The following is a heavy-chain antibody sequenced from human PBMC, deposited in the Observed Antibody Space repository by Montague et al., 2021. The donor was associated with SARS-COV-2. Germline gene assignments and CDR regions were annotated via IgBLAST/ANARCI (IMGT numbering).Heavy chain of an antibody. J-gene: IGHJ4*02. Sequence: SDTLSLTCAVYGGSFSGYYWSWIRQPPGKGLEWIGEINHSGSTNYNPSLKSRVTISVDTSKNQFSLKLSSVTAADTAVYHCARGSRQWLVRPPHYYYFDYWGQGTLVTVSS. CDR3: ARGSRQWLVRPPHYYYFDY. CDR2: INHSGST. CDR1: GGSFSGYY. V-gene: IGHV4-34*01. D-gene: IGHD6-19*01.